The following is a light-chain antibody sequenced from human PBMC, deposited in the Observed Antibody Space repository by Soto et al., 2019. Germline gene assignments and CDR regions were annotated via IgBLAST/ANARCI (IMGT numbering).Light chain of an antibody. Sequence: EIVLTQSPATLSLSPGGRATLSCRASQSVSSYLAWYQQKLGQPPRLLIYDASNRATGIPARFSGSGSGTDFTLTISSLEPEDFAVYYCQRRSNWSTTFGQGTKV. CDR3: QRRSNWSTT. V-gene: IGKV3-11*01. CDR1: QSVSSY. CDR2: DAS. J-gene: IGKJ1*01.